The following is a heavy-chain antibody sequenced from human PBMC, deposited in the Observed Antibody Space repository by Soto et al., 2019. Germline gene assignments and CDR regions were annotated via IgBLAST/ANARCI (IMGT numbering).Heavy chain of an antibody. Sequence: QVQLVQSGAEVKRPGSSVKVSCKASGGIFSSYAVTWVRQAPGQGLEWMGGIIPIFATVNYAQKFQGSVTIAADESTSTAYMELSSLRSEDTAVYYCRHYFYGMDVWGQGTTVTVSS. CDR3: RHYFYGMDV. J-gene: IGHJ6*02. CDR1: GGIFSSYA. V-gene: IGHV1-69*12. CDR2: IIPIFATV.